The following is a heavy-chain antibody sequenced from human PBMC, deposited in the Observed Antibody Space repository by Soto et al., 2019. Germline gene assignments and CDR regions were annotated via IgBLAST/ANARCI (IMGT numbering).Heavy chain of an antibody. CDR2: INHSGST. CDR1: CGNFSGYY. CDR3: ARGRGSTSLTPPQTYYFGY. D-gene: IGHD2-2*01. J-gene: IGHJ4*02. V-gene: IGHV4-34*01. Sequence: PSETLSLTCAVDCGNFSGYYCRWIRQPPGKGLEWIGEINHSGSTNYNPSLKSRVTISVDTSKNQFSLKLSSVTAADTAVYYCARGRGSTSLTPPQTYYFGYWGQGTLVTVSS.